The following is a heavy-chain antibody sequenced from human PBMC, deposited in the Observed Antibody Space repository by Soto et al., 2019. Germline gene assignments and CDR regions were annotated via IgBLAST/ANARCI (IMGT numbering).Heavy chain of an antibody. V-gene: IGHV1-46*01. CDR1: GYTFTTYY. D-gene: IGHD2-2*01. Sequence: QVHLVHSGAEVKRPGASVKISCRTSGYTFTTYYIHWVRQARGQGLEWMGIINPIGGSTTYPQKFQGRVTMTRDTPTSTVYLDLGSLSSEDTAVYYCARGHTAADHWGQGTLVTVSS. J-gene: IGHJ4*02. CDR2: INPIGGST. CDR3: ARGHTAADH.